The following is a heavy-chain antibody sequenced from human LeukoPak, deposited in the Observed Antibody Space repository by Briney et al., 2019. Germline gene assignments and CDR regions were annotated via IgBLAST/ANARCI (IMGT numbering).Heavy chain of an antibody. J-gene: IGHJ5*02. D-gene: IGHD1-26*01. CDR1: GGTFSNYA. CDR2: IIPIVAIA. CDR3: AREPGIVGTTRWFDP. V-gene: IGHV1-69*04. Sequence: SVKVSCKASGGTFSNYAISWVRQAPGQGLEWMGRIIPIVAIANYAQKFQGRVTITADKSTSTAYMEMSSLRSDDTAVYYCAREPGIVGTTRWFDPWGQGTLVTVSS.